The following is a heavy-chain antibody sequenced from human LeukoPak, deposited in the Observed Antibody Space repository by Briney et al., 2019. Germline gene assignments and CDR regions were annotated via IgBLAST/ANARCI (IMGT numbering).Heavy chain of an antibody. CDR3: ATNPAAGGTELHFDY. D-gene: IGHD6-13*01. CDR2: IYYSGST. J-gene: IGHJ4*02. Sequence: SETLSLTCTVSGGSISSSSYYWGWIRQPPGKGLEWIGSIYYSGSTYYNPSLKSRVTISVDTSKKQISLKLSSVTAADTAVYYCATNPAAGGTELHFDYWGQGTLVTVSS. CDR1: GGSISSSSYY. V-gene: IGHV4-39*07.